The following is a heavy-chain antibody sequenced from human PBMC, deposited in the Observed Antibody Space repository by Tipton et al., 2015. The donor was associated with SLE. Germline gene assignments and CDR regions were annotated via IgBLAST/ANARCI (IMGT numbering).Heavy chain of an antibody. D-gene: IGHD6-13*01. CDR3: ASIAAAGTTFDY. J-gene: IGHJ4*02. CDR1: GGSISSYY. CDR2: IYYSGST. Sequence: TLSLTCTVSGGSISSYYWSWIRQPPGKGLEWIGSIYYSGSTYYNPSLKSRVTISVDTSKNQFSLKLSSVTAADTAVYYCASIAAAGTTFDYWGQGSLVTVSS. V-gene: IGHV4-59*12.